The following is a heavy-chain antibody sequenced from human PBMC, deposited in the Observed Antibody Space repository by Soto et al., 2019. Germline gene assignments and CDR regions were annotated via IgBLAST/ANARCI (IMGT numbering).Heavy chain of an antibody. D-gene: IGHD3-10*01. CDR1: GFTFSNYA. CDR2: MSSSVGNI. CDR3: ANVPSQVGGYFYYYMDV. J-gene: IGHJ6*03. V-gene: IGHV3-23*01. Sequence: PGGSLRLSCAASGFTFSNYAMTWVRQAPGKGLEWVSSMSSSVGNIYYADSVKGRFTISRDNSKSTLYLQMNSLRAEDTAIYYCANVPSQVGGYFYYYMDVWGKGTTVTVSS.